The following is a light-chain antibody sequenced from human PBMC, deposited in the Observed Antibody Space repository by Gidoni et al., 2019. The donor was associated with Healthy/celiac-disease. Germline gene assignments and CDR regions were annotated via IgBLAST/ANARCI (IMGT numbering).Light chain of an antibody. J-gene: IGKJ1*01. CDR2: GAS. Sequence: EIVLTQSPGPLSLSPGERATLSCRASQSVGSRYLAWYQQKPGQAPRLLIYGASSRATGIPDRFSGSGSGTDFTLTISRLEPEDFAVYYCQQYGSSWTFGQGTKVVLK. V-gene: IGKV3-20*01. CDR1: QSVGSRY. CDR3: QQYGSSWT.